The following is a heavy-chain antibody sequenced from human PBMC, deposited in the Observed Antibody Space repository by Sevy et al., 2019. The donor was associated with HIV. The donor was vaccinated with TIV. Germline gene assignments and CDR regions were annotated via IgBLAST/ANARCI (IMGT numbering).Heavy chain of an antibody. D-gene: IGHD3-22*01. CDR3: ARTRHYYDSSGYYQWDVFDI. V-gene: IGHV3-53*04. CDR1: GFTVSSNY. CDR2: IYTDGSI. Sequence: GGSLRLSCAVSGFTVSSNYMNWVRQAPGKGLEWVSVIYTDGSIYYADSVKGRFTISRHNSENTLSLQMNSLRVEDTAVYYCARTRHYYDSSGYYQWDVFDIWGQGTMVTVSS. J-gene: IGHJ3*02.